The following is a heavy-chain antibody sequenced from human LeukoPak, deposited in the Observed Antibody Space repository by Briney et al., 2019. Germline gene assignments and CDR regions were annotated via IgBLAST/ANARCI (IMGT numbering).Heavy chain of an antibody. V-gene: IGHV4-61*02. CDR2: IYTSGST. J-gene: IGHJ4*02. CDR3: ARAPISGDFWSGYHLFDY. CDR1: GGSISSGGYY. Sequence: SETLSLTCTVSGGSISSGGYYWSWIRQHPGKGLEWIGRIYTSGSTNYNPSLKSRVTMSVDTSKNQFSLKLSSVTAADTAVYYCARAPISGDFWSGYHLFDYWGQGTLVTVSS. D-gene: IGHD3-3*01.